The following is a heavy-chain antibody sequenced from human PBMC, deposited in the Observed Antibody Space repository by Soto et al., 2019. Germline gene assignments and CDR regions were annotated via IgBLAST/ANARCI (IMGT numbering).Heavy chain of an antibody. J-gene: IGHJ4*02. CDR2: MNPNRGNT. D-gene: IGHD3-3*01. CDR3: ARGSFWSGYGLDDY. V-gene: IGHV1-8*01. CDR1: GYPFTSYD. Sequence: DSVKVSFKASGYPFTSYDVNLVRQATGQGLEWIGWMNPNRGNTGYAQKFQGRVTMTRNTSISTAYMELSSLRSEDTAVYYCARGSFWSGYGLDDYWGQGTMVTVSS.